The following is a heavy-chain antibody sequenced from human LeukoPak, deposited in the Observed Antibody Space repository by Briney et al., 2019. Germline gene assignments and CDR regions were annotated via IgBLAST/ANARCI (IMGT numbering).Heavy chain of an antibody. CDR1: GYTFTSYA. Sequence: ASVKVSCKASGYTFTSYAMHWVRQAPGQRLEWMGWINPNSGGTNYAQKFQGRVTMTRDTSISTAYMELSRLRSDDTAVYYCATIAAGQYYYYMDVWGKGTTVTVSS. CDR3: ATIAAGQYYYYMDV. CDR2: INPNSGGT. V-gene: IGHV1-2*02. J-gene: IGHJ6*03. D-gene: IGHD6-6*01.